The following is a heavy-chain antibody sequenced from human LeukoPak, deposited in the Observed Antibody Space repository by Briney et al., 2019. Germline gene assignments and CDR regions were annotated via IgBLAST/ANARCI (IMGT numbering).Heavy chain of an antibody. J-gene: IGHJ4*02. CDR2: ITSAGNT. D-gene: IGHD3-16*01. CDR3: AKGGGAYHLATDY. CDR1: GFTFSSYA. V-gene: IGHV3-23*01. Sequence: GGSLRLSCAASGFTFSSYAMNWVRQAPGKGLEWVSAITSAGNTYYADSAKGRFTISRDSSKNTLYLQMNSLRSEDTAVYYCAKGGGAYHLATDYWGQGTLVTVSS.